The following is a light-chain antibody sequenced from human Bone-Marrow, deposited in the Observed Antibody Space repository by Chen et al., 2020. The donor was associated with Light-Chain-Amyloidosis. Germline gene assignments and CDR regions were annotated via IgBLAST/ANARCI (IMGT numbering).Light chain of an antibody. J-gene: IGLJ2*01. CDR1: DIGSKS. CDR2: DDS. CDR3: QVWDIRSSHVA. Sequence: SYVLTQAPSVSVAPGQTAALTCGGKDIGSKSVHWYQQKPGQAPVVVVHDDSDRPSGIPERFSGSNSGNTATLTITRVEVGDEADYYCQVWDIRSSHVAFGGGTKLTVL. V-gene: IGLV3-21*02.